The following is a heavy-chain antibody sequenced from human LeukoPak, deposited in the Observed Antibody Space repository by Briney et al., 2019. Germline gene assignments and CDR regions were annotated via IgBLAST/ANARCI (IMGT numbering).Heavy chain of an antibody. CDR2: IIPIFGTA. J-gene: IGHJ4*02. CDR1: GGTFSSYA. V-gene: IGHV1-69*13. Sequence: GASVKVSCKASGGTFSSYAISWVRQAPGQGLEWMGGIIPIFGTANYAQKFQGRVTITADESTSTAYMELSSLRSEDTAVYYCARGGAGYCSSTNCYKVSDYWGQGTLVTVSS. CDR3: ARGGAGYCSSTNCYKVSDY. D-gene: IGHD2-2*02.